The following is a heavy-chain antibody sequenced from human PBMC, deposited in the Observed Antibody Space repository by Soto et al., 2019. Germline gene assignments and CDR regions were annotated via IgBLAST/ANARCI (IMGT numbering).Heavy chain of an antibody. CDR3: ARARXTMVGGILLSAANWFDP. D-gene: IGHD3-10*01. Sequence: SETLSLTCAVYGGSFSYDYWSWIRQPPGKGLEWIGEINHSGSTNYNPSLKSRVTISVDTSKIQMSVQLSSVTAADTAVYYCARARXTMVGGILLSAANWFDPWGQGTLVTVSS. CDR2: INHSGST. CDR1: GGSFSYDY. V-gene: IGHV4-34*01. J-gene: IGHJ5*02.